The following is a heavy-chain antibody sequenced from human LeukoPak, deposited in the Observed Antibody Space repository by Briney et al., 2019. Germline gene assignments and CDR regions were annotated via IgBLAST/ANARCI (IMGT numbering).Heavy chain of an antibody. V-gene: IGHV4-30-4*01. CDR2: IYYRGNT. Sequence: PSQTLSLTCTVSGGSITSDDYSWSWIRQPPGKGLEWIGYIYYRGNTYYNPSLKSRVTISVDTSKNQFSLKLSSVTAADTAVYYCARTYIDYLPLWGQGTLVTVSS. CDR1: GGSITSDDYS. J-gene: IGHJ4*02. D-gene: IGHD4-11*01. CDR3: ARTYIDYLPL.